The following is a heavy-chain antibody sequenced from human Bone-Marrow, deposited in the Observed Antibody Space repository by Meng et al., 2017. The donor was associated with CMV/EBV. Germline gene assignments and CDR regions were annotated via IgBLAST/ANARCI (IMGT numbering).Heavy chain of an antibody. CDR3: ARDALSSGGDY. CDR2: ISNNGGSI. V-gene: IGHV3-21*01. Sequence: GESLKISCAASGFTFRKYTMNWFRRAPGKGLEWVSSISNNGGSIQYSDSVRGRFTISRDNAKNSVYLLMSGLRAEDTASYYCARDALSSGGDYWGQGALVTVSS. D-gene: IGHD6-19*01. CDR1: GFTFRKYT. J-gene: IGHJ4*02.